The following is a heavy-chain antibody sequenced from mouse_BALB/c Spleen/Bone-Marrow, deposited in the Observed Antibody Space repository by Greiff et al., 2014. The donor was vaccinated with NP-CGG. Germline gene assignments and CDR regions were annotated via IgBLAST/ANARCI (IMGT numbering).Heavy chain of an antibody. J-gene: IGHJ3*01. Sequence: VQGVESGAELVRPGSSVKISCKASGCAFSSYWMTWVKQRPGQGLEWIGQIYPGDGETNYNGKFKGKATLTADKSSSTAYMQLSGLTSEDSAVYFCAKVTTGFAYWGQGTLVTVSA. CDR3: AKVTTGFAY. CDR2: IYPGDGET. D-gene: IGHD2-2*01. CDR1: GCAFSSYW. V-gene: IGHV1-80*01.